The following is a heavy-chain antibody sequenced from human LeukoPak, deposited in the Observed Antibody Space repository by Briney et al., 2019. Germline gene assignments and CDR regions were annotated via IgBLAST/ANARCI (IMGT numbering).Heavy chain of an antibody. CDR3: ARDLGYSYGYGSPNFDY. Sequence: ASVKVSCKASGYTFTSYYMHWVRQAPGQGLEWMGIINPSGGSTSYAQKFQGRVTMTRDTSTSTVYMELSSLRSEDTAVYYCARDLGYSYGYGSPNFDYWGQGTLVTVSS. J-gene: IGHJ4*02. CDR1: GYTFTSYY. D-gene: IGHD5-18*01. V-gene: IGHV1-46*01. CDR2: INPSGGST.